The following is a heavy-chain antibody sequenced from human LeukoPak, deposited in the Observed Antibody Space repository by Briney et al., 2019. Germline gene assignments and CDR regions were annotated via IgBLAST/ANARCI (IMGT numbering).Heavy chain of an antibody. Sequence: SGPTLVNPTQTLTLTCTFSGFSLSTSGVGVGWIRQPPGKALEWLALIYWDDDKRYSPSLKSRLTITKDTSKNQVVLTMTNMDPVDTATYYCAHRPHSEGMIGDAFDIWGQGTMVTVSS. CDR3: AHRPHSEGMIGDAFDI. V-gene: IGHV2-5*02. J-gene: IGHJ3*02. D-gene: IGHD3-22*01. CDR1: GFSLSTSGVG. CDR2: IYWDDDK.